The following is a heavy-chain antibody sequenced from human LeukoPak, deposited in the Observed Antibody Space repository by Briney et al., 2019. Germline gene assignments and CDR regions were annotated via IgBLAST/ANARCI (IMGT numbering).Heavy chain of an antibody. J-gene: IGHJ4*02. D-gene: IGHD3-10*01. CDR3: ARSGALWFGELAAPLDY. Sequence: GESLKISCKASGYTFNTNWIGWVRQMPGKGLEWMGIIYPSDSDTRYSPSFQGQVTISADKSISTAYLQWSSLKASDTAMYYCARSGALWFGELAAPLDYWGQGTLVTVSS. V-gene: IGHV5-51*01. CDR1: GYTFNTNW. CDR2: IYPSDSDT.